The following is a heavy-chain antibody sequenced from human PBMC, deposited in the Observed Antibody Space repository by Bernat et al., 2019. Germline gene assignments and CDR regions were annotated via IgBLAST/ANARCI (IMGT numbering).Heavy chain of an antibody. D-gene: IGHD2-21*02. CDR2: ISSSGSTI. V-gene: IGHV3-48*03. CDR3: ARDWRCGGDCSPGIDY. J-gene: IGHJ4*02. CDR1: GFTFSSYE. Sequence: EGQLVESGGGLVQPGGSLRLSCAASGFTFSSYEMNWVRQAPGKGLEWVSYISSSGSTIYYADAVKGRFTISRDNDKNSLYLQMNSLRAEDTAVYYCARDWRCGGDCSPGIDYWGQGTLVTVSS.